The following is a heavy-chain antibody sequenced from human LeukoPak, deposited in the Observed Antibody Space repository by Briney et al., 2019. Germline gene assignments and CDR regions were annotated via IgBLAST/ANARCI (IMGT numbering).Heavy chain of an antibody. CDR1: GFTFSSYS. CDR3: ARDVGYCSGGSCYYYMDV. J-gene: IGHJ6*03. CDR2: ISSSSYI. D-gene: IGHD2-15*01. Sequence: PGGSLRLSCAASGFTFSSYSMNWVRQAPGKGLEWVSSISSSSYIYYADSVKGRFTISRDNAKNSLYLQMNSLRAEDTAVYYCARDVGYCSGGSCYYYMDVWGKGTTVTVSS. V-gene: IGHV3-21*01.